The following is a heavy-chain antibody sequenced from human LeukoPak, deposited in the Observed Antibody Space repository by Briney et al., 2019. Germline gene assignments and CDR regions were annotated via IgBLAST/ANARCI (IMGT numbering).Heavy chain of an antibody. D-gene: IGHD6-6*01. J-gene: IGHJ3*01. CDR3: ARGYSSSSGRRAFDF. Sequence: SECLSLTCTVSGGSISSYYWNWIRQPPGKGLEWIGYIYYSGSTNYNPSLKSRVTTLVDTSKNQFSLRLSSVTAADTAVYYCARGYSSSSGRRAFDFWGQGTMVTVSS. CDR2: IYYSGST. V-gene: IGHV4-59*08. CDR1: GGSISSYY.